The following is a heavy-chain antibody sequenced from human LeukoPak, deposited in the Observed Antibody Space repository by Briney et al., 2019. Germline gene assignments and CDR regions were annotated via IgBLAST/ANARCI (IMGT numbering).Heavy chain of an antibody. Sequence: SETLSLTCTVSGGSISSSSYYWGWIRQPPGKGLEWIGSIYYSGSTYYNPSLKSRVTISVDTSKNQFSLKLSSVTAADTAVYYCALGGSQGFDYWGQGTLVTVSS. D-gene: IGHD2-15*01. V-gene: IGHV4-39*07. CDR1: GGSISSSSYY. J-gene: IGHJ4*02. CDR2: IYYSGST. CDR3: ALGGSQGFDY.